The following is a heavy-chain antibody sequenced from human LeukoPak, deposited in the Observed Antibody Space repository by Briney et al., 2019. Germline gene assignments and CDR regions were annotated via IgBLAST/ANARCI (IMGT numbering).Heavy chain of an antibody. V-gene: IGHV3-15*01. D-gene: IGHD1-1*01. J-gene: IGHJ4*02. CDR1: GFTFSNAW. CDR2: IKSKTDGGTT. Sequence: GGSLRLSCAASGFTFSNAWMSWVRQAPGKGLEWVGRIKSKTDGGTTEYAASVKGRFTISRDDSKSIAYLQMNSLKTEDTAVYYCTRSSDWNDGPPFDYWGQGTLVTVSS. CDR3: TRSSDWNDGPPFDY.